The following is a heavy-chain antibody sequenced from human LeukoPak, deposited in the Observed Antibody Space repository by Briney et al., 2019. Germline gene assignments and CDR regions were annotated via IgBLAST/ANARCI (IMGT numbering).Heavy chain of an antibody. CDR3: ARDRWNYDILTGYYPYVVTTNYYYYYGMDV. Sequence: SGTLSLTCTVSGGSISSGGYYWSWIRQHPGKGLEWIGYIYYSGSTYYNPSLKSRVTISVDTSKNQFSLKLSSVTAADTAVYYRARDRWNYDILTGYYPYVVTTNYYYYYGMDVWGQGTTVTVSS. CDR1: GGSISSGGYY. CDR2: IYYSGST. J-gene: IGHJ6*02. V-gene: IGHV4-31*03. D-gene: IGHD3-9*01.